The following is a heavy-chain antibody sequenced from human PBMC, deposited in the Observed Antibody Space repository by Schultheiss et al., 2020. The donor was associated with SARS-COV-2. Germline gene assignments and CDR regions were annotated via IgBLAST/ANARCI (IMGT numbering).Heavy chain of an antibody. J-gene: IGHJ4*02. CDR2: IYYSENT. Sequence: SETLSLTCTVSGYSISSGGYYWSWTRHHPGKGLEWIGYIYYSENTYYNPSLLSRVTISVDTSKNQFSLKLSSVTAADTAVYYCARAGAPLTSIDFWGRGTLVTVSS. D-gene: IGHD1-26*01. V-gene: IGHV4-31*03. CDR3: ARAGAPLTSIDF. CDR1: GYSISSGGYY.